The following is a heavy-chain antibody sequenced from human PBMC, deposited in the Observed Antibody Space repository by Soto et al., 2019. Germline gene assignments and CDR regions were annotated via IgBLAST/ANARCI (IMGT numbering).Heavy chain of an antibody. CDR2: ISAYNGNT. D-gene: IGHD3-22*01. CDR1: GGTFSTYV. CDR3: ARGGLRITMIVVARADFDY. J-gene: IGHJ4*02. Sequence: ASVKVSCKASGGTFSTYVFSWVRQAPGQGLEWMGWISAYNGNTNYAQKLQGRVTMTTDTSTSTAYMELRSLRSDDTAVYYCARGGLRITMIVVARADFDYWGQGTLVTVSS. V-gene: IGHV1-18*01.